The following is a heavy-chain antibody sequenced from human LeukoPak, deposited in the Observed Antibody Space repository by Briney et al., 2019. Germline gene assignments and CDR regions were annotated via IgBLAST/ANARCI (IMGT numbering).Heavy chain of an antibody. CDR2: SYYSGST. CDR1: GGSISSSSYY. Sequence: SETMSLTCTVSGGSISSSSYYGGWIRQPPGKGLEWIGSSYYSGSTYYNPSRKSLATISVATSKDQFSLKLSSVTAADTAVYYCARRRDCSSTSCKYNWFDPWGQGTLVTVSS. J-gene: IGHJ5*02. CDR3: ARRRDCSSTSCKYNWFDP. D-gene: IGHD2-2*01. V-gene: IGHV4-39*01.